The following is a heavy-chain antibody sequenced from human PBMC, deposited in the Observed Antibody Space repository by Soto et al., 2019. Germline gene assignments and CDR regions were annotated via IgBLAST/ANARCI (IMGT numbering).Heavy chain of an antibody. D-gene: IGHD3-10*01. CDR1: GDRVSSTSAA. CDR3: ATTRYYYGSGSYFDF. Sequence: SQALSLTCDLSGDRVSSTSAAWNWIRQSPSRGLEWLGETYYRSKWYNHYAVSVKSRITLRSDTSKNEFSLHLNSVTPEDTGVYFCATTRYYYGSGSYFDFWGQGTPVTVSS. CDR2: TYYRSKWYN. V-gene: IGHV6-1*01. J-gene: IGHJ4*02.